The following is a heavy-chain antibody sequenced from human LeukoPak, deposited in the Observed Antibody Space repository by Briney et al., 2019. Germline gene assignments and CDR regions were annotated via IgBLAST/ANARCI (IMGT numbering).Heavy chain of an antibody. CDR2: IYYSGST. CDR1: GGSISSSSYY. J-gene: IGHJ4*02. V-gene: IGHV4-39*07. CDR3: ASRGKMGALLEWLLYPSFDY. Sequence: SETLSLTCTVSGGSISSSSYYWGWIRQPPGKGLEWIGSIYYSGSTYYNPSLKSRVTISVDTSKNQFSLKLSSVTAADTAVYYCASRGKMGALLEWLLYPSFDYWGQGTLVTVSS. D-gene: IGHD3-3*02.